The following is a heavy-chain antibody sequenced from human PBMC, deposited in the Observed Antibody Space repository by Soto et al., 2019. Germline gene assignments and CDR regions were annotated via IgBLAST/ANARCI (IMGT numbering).Heavy chain of an antibody. CDR2: ISAYNGNT. Sequence: ASVKVSCKASGYTFTSYGISWVRQAPGQGLEWMGWISAYNGNTNYAQKLQGRVTMTTDTSTSTAYMELRSLRSDDTAVYYCARDNRDTAMVPPPYYYYYYYMDVWGKGTTVTVSS. CDR1: GYTFTSYG. V-gene: IGHV1-18*01. CDR3: ARDNRDTAMVPPPYYYYYYYMDV. J-gene: IGHJ6*03. D-gene: IGHD5-18*01.